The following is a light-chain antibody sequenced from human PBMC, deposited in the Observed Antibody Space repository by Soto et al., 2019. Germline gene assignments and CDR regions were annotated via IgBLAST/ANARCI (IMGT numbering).Light chain of an antibody. CDR2: GAS. Sequence: EIGLTQSPGTLSLSPGERATLSCRASQSVSSSYLAWYQQKPGQAPRLLIYGASSRATGIPDRFSGSGSGTDFTLTISRLEPEDFAAYYCQQYGSSPPTFGQGTKLEIK. J-gene: IGKJ2*01. CDR3: QQYGSSPPT. CDR1: QSVSSSY. V-gene: IGKV3-20*01.